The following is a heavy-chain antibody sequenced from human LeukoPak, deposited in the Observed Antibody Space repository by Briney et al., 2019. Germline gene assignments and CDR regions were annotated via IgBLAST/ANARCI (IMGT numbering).Heavy chain of an antibody. D-gene: IGHD2-2*01. J-gene: IGHJ4*02. Sequence: EGSLRLSCAASGFTFSSCAMSWVRQAPGKGLEWVSAISGSGGSTYYADSVRGRFTISRDNSKNTLYLQMSSLRADDTAVYYCAKDRCLTTTCYVDYWGQGTLATVSS. CDR1: GFTFSSCA. V-gene: IGHV3-23*01. CDR3: AKDRCLTTTCYVDY. CDR2: ISGSGGST.